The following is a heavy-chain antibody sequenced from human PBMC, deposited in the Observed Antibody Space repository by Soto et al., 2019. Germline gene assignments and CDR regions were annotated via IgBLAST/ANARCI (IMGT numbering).Heavy chain of an antibody. D-gene: IGHD1-26*01. V-gene: IGHV3-9*01. CDR1: GFRFDDFA. CDR3: VKGRGSYFVYFGLDV. J-gene: IGHJ6*04. CDR2: IDWNSGST. Sequence: EVQLVESGGGLLQSGRSRRLSCVASGFRFDDFAMHWVRQAPGKGLEWVSSIDWNSGSTAYADSVKGRFTIFRDNARNSLDLQMNSLRIEDTASYYCVKGRGSYFVYFGLDVWGSGTTVTVSS.